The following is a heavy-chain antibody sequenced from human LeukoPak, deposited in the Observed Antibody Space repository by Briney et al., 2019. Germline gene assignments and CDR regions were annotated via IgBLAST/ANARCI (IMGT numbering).Heavy chain of an antibody. J-gene: IGHJ4*02. CDR3: AIGYYAFDY. Sequence: SETLTLTCGASGFSISTGYYWGWLRQSPGKGLEWIGSFFQLGGTYYKPSLKSRVTISVDTSKNQFSLKLSSLTAADTAVYYCAIGYYAFDYWGQGTLVTVSS. CDR2: FFQLGGT. CDR1: GFSISTGYY. D-gene: IGHD3-10*01. V-gene: IGHV4-38-2*01.